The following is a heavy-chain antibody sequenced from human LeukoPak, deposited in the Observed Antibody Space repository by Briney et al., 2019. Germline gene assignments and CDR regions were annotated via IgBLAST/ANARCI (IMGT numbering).Heavy chain of an antibody. CDR1: GFTFSSYA. CDR2: ISGSGGST. J-gene: IGHJ6*02. CDR3: AKDITYSSSWYPADYYYYGMAV. D-gene: IGHD6-13*01. Sequence: PGGSLRLSCAASGFTFSSYAMSWVRQAPGKGLEWVSAISGSGGSTYYADSVKGRFTISRDNSKNTLYLQMNSLRAEDTAVYYCAKDITYSSSWYPADYYYYGMAVWGQGTTVTVSS. V-gene: IGHV3-23*01.